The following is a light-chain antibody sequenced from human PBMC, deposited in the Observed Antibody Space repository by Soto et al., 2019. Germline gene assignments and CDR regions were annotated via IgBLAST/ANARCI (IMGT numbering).Light chain of an antibody. J-gene: IGKJ1*01. CDR1: QSVSSNY. Sequence: EIELTQSPGTLSLSPGERAALSCRASQSVSSNYLAWYQQRPGQAPRLLIYGASSRATGIPDRFSGSGSGTDFTLTISRLEPEDFAVYYCQQYGNSPQTFGQGTKVEVK. CDR2: GAS. V-gene: IGKV3-20*01. CDR3: QQYGNSPQT.